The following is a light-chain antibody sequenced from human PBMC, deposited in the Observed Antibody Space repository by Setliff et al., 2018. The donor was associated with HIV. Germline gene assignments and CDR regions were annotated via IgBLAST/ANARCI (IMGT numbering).Light chain of an antibody. CDR2: EVN. CDR3: CSYAGTYTYI. V-gene: IGLV2-14*01. Sequence: QSALAQPASVSGSPGQSITISCTGTSNDVGAFNYVSWYQQHPGKAPELIIYEVNSRPSGVSNRFSGSKSDNTASLTISGLQAEDEADYYCCSYAGTYTYIFGTGTKVTVL. CDR1: SNDVGAFNY. J-gene: IGLJ1*01.